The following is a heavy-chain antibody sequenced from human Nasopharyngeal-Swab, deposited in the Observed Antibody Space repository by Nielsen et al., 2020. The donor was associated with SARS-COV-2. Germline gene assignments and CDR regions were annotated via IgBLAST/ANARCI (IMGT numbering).Heavy chain of an antibody. V-gene: IGHV3-23*01. CDR3: AKTNSGSYCN. D-gene: IGHD3-10*01. J-gene: IGHJ4*02. CDR2: ISGSGGST. Sequence: GESLKISCAASGFTFSSYGMHWVRQAPGKGLEWVSVISGSGGSTYYTDSVKGRSTISRDNSKSTLYLQMNSLRAEDTAVYYCAKTNSGSYCNWGQGTLVTVSS. CDR1: GFTFSSYG.